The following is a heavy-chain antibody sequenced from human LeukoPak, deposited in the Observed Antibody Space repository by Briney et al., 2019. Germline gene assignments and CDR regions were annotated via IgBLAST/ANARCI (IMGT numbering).Heavy chain of an antibody. CDR1: GGPISSSPYY. J-gene: IGHJ4*02. Sequence: PSETLSLTCSVSGGPISSSPYYWGWIRQSPGKGLEWIGNIYYSGSTHYNPSLKSRLTISVDTSKNLFSLKLTSVTAAVTAIYYCARQWYSSGWYGDWGQGILVTVSS. D-gene: IGHD6-19*01. V-gene: IGHV4-39*01. CDR2: IYYSGST. CDR3: ARQWYSSGWYGD.